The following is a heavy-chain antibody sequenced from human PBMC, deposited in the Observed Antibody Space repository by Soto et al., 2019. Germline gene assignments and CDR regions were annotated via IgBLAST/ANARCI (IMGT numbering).Heavy chain of an antibody. J-gene: IGHJ4*02. V-gene: IGHV1-58*02. Sequence: GASVTVSCKASGFTITSSAMHWVRQARGQRLEWIGWIVVGSGNTNYAQKFQERVTITRDMSTSTAYMELSSLRSEDTAVYYCAADPSGSYYFDYWGQGTLVTVSS. CDR3: AADPSGSYYFDY. CDR1: GFTITSSA. D-gene: IGHD1-26*01. CDR2: IVVGSGNT.